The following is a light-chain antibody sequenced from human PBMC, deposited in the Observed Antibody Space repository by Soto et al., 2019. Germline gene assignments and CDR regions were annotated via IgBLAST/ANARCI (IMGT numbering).Light chain of an antibody. V-gene: IGLV1-47*01. Sequence: QSVLTQPPSESGTPGQRVTISGSGSSSNIGSNFVYWYQQFPGTAPKLLIYRNNQRPSGVPDRFSGSKSGTSASLAISGLPSEDEADYYCAAWDDSLSGWVFGGGTKVTVL. J-gene: IGLJ3*02. CDR1: SSNIGSNF. CDR3: AAWDDSLSGWV. CDR2: RNN.